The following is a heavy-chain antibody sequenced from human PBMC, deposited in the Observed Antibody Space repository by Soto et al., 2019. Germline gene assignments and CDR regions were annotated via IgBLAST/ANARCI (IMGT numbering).Heavy chain of an antibody. Sequence: GGSLRLSCAASGFTFSSYAMSWVRQAPGKGLEWVAVISYDGSNKYYADSVKGRFTISRDNSKNTLYLQMNSLRAEDTAVYYCAKVGYCSSTSCYPPYYYMDVWGKGTTVTVSS. CDR1: GFTFSSYA. CDR2: ISYDGSNK. CDR3: AKVGYCSSTSCYPPYYYMDV. D-gene: IGHD2-2*01. J-gene: IGHJ6*03. V-gene: IGHV3-30*18.